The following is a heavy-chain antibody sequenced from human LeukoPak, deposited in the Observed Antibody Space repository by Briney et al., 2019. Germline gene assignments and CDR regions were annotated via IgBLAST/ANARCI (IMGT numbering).Heavy chain of an antibody. CDR2: ISSSSSYI. CDR1: GFTFSSYS. Sequence: GGSLRLSCAASGFTFSSYSMNWVRQAPGKGLEWVSSISSSSSYIYYADSVKGRFTISRDNAKNSLYLQMNSLRAEDTAVYYCARDTDQLLSYYYYYMDVWAKGPRSPSP. J-gene: IGHJ6*03. CDR3: ARDTDQLLSYYYYYMDV. V-gene: IGHV3-21*01. D-gene: IGHD2-2*01.